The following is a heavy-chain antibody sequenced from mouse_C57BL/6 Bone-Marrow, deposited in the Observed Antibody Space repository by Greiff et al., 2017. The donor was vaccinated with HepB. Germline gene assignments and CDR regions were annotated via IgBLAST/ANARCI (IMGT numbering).Heavy chain of an antibody. J-gene: IGHJ1*03. D-gene: IGHD1-1*01. CDR1: GYSITSGYY. CDR3: ARISPYYGSSHWYFDV. CDR2: ISYDGSN. Sequence: EVHLVESGPGLVKPSQSLSLTCSVTGYSITSGYYWNWIRQFPGNKLEWMGYISYDGSNNYNPSLKNRISITRDTSKNQFFLKLNSVTTEDTATYYCARISPYYGSSHWYFDVWGTGTTVTVSS. V-gene: IGHV3-6*01.